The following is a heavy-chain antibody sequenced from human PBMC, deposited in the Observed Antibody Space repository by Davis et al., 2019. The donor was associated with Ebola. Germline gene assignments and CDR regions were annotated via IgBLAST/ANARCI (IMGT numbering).Heavy chain of an antibody. V-gene: IGHV3-53*01. CDR1: GFTVSSNY. CDR2: IYSGGST. Sequence: GESLKISCAASGFTVSSNYMSWVRQAPGKGLEWVSVIYSGGSTYYADSVKGRFTISRDNSKNTLYLQMNSLRAEDTAVYYCARGVGATGGFDYWGQGTLVTVSS. D-gene: IGHD1-26*01. J-gene: IGHJ4*02. CDR3: ARGVGATGGFDY.